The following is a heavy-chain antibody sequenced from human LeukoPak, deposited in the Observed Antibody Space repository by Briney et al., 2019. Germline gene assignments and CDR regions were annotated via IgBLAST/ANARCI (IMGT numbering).Heavy chain of an antibody. J-gene: IGHJ5*02. CDR3: ARGRIAVAGGWFDL. D-gene: IGHD6-19*01. V-gene: IGHV1-8*01. CDR2: MNPNSGNT. Sequence: ASVKVSCKASGYTFTSYDINWVRQATGQGLEWMGWMNPNSGNTGYAQKFQGRVTMTRNTSISTAYMELSSLRSEDTAVYYCARGRIAVAGGWFDLWGQGTLVTVSS. CDR1: GYTFTSYD.